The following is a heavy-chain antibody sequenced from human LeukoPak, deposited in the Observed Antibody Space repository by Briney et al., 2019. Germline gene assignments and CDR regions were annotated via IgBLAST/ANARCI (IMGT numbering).Heavy chain of an antibody. CDR1: GYTFTGYY. CDR3: ARGSHSGSYYSGADY. D-gene: IGHD1-26*01. Sequence: ASVKVSCKASGYTFTGYYMHWVRQAPGQGLEWMGWINPNSGGTNYAQKFQGRVTMTRDTSISTAYMELSRLRSDDTAVYYCARGSHSGSYYSGADYWGQGTLVTVSS. V-gene: IGHV1-2*02. J-gene: IGHJ4*02. CDR2: INPNSGGT.